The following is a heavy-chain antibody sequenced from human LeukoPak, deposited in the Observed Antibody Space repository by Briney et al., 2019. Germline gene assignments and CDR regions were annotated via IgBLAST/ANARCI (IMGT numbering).Heavy chain of an antibody. CDR1: GFTFSSYG. D-gene: IGHD2-15*01. Sequence: GGSLRLSCAASGFTFSSYGMHWVRQAPGKGLEWVSFITGDSNTIYYADSMKGRFTVSGDNAENSLYLQMNSLSAEDTAVYYCARDRMGGSFDYWGQGTLVTVSS. CDR3: ARDRMGGSFDY. V-gene: IGHV3-48*01. J-gene: IGHJ4*02. CDR2: ITGDSNTI.